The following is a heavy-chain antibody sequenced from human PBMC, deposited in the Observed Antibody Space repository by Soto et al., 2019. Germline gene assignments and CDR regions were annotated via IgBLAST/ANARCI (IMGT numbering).Heavy chain of an antibody. Sequence: PGGSLRLSCAGSGFIFSNYWMTWVRQAPGKGLEWVANIKQDGSETYYVDSVKGRFTISRDNAKSSLYLQMNDLRAEDTAVYYCESRPHEVNYYGVFDYCGQGPLVTVSS. D-gene: IGHD3-3*01. V-gene: IGHV3-7*03. CDR1: GFIFSNYW. J-gene: IGHJ4*02. CDR2: IKQDGSET. CDR3: ESRPHEVNYYGVFDY.